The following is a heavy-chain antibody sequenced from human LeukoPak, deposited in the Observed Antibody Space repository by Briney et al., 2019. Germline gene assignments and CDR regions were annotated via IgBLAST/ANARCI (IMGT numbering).Heavy chain of an antibody. CDR1: GFTFSSYG. Sequence: GGSLRLSCAASGFTFSSYGMSWVRQAPGKGLEWVSAISGSGGSTYYADSVKGRFTISRDNSKNTLYLQMNSLRAEDTAVYYCARDSPSNYCSGGSCGYYYMDVWGKGTTVTVSS. J-gene: IGHJ6*03. D-gene: IGHD2-15*01. CDR2: ISGSGGST. V-gene: IGHV3-23*01. CDR3: ARDSPSNYCSGGSCGYYYMDV.